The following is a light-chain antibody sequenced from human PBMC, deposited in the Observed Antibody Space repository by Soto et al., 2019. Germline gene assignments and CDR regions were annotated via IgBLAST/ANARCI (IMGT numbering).Light chain of an antibody. CDR1: QSVNAD. J-gene: IGKJ2*01. CDR2: GAS. CDR3: LQYNNWPPYT. Sequence: DIVMTQSPATLSVSPGERATLSCRSSQSVNADLAWYQQKPGQAPRLLIHGASTRATGIPARFSGSGSGTEFTLTLSSLQAEDFGVYYCLQYNNWPPYTFGQGTQLEI. V-gene: IGKV3-15*01.